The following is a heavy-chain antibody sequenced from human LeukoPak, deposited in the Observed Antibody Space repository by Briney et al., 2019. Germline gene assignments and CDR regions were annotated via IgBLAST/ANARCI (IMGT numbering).Heavy chain of an antibody. CDR2: ISGSGGST. Sequence: PGGSLRLSCAASGFTFSSYSMNWVRQAPGKGLEWVSAISGSGGSTYYADSVKGRFTISRDNSKNTLYLQMNSLRAEDTAVYYCAKDRNYYDSSGAFDYWGQGTLVTVSS. CDR1: GFTFSSYS. J-gene: IGHJ4*02. CDR3: AKDRNYYDSSGAFDY. V-gene: IGHV3-23*01. D-gene: IGHD3-22*01.